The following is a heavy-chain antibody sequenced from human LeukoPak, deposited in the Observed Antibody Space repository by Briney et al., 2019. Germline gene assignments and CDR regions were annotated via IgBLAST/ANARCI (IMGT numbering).Heavy chain of an antibody. CDR3: ARASYGSGSYYFDY. V-gene: IGHV4-30-2*01. Sequence: SETLSLTCAVSGGSVSSGSYSWSWIRQPPGKGLEWIGYIYHSGSTYYNPSLKSRVTISVDRSKNQFSLKLSSVTAADTAVYYCARASYGSGSYYFDYWGQGTLVTVSS. CDR1: GGSVSSGSYS. CDR2: IYHSGST. D-gene: IGHD3-10*01. J-gene: IGHJ4*02.